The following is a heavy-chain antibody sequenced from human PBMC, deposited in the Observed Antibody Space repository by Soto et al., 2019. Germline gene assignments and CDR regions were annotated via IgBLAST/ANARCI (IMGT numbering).Heavy chain of an antibody. CDR1: GFTFSSYG. CDR2: ISYDGSNK. CDR3: GKDWVYRTPPRTYYYYYGMDV. V-gene: IGHV3-30*18. J-gene: IGHJ6*02. D-gene: IGHD6-13*01. Sequence: QVQLVESGGGVVQPGRSLRLSCAASGFTFSSYGMHWVRRAPGKGLEWVAVISYDGSNKYYADSVKGRFTISRDNSKNALYLQMNSLRAEDTPVYYCGKDWVYRTPPRTYYYYYGMDVWGQGTTVTISS.